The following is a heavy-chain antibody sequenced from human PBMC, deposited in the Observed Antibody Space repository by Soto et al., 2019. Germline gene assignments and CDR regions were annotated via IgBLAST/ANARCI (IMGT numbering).Heavy chain of an antibody. CDR3: AREVTIFGVKGGNWFDP. V-gene: IGHV3-7*01. CDR1: GFTFSSYW. Sequence: GGSLRLSCAASGFTFSSYWMSWVRQAPGKGLEWVANIKQDGSEKYYVDSVKGRFTISRDNAKNSLYLQMNSLRAEDTAVYYCAREVTIFGVKGGNWFDPWGQGTLVTVSS. CDR2: IKQDGSEK. D-gene: IGHD3-3*01. J-gene: IGHJ5*02.